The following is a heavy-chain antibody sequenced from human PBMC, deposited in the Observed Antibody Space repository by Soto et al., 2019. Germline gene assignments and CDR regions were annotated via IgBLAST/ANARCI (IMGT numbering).Heavy chain of an antibody. D-gene: IGHD2-15*01. CDR1: GFTVSSKY. CDR3: ARELPPDL. CDR2: IWSAGLT. Sequence: GGSLRLSCAASGFTVSSKYMNWVRQAPGKGLEWVSIIWSAGLTYYAGSVRGRFTISRDISKNILFLQMNNLRAEDSAIYYCARELPPDLWGQGTLVTVSS. J-gene: IGHJ5*02. V-gene: IGHV3-53*01.